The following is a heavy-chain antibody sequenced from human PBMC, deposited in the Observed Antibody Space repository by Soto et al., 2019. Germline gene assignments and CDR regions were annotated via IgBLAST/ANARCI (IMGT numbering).Heavy chain of an antibody. CDR3: AKDKLLWFGEPTPGYDY. CDR1: GFTFSSYG. CDR2: ISYDGSNK. J-gene: IGHJ4*02. D-gene: IGHD3-10*01. Sequence: GGSLRLSCAASGFTFSSYGMHWVRQAPGKGLEWVAVISYDGSNKYYADSVKGRFTISRDNSKNTLYLQMNSLRAEDTAVYYCAKDKLLWFGEPTPGYDYWGQGTLVTVSS. V-gene: IGHV3-30*18.